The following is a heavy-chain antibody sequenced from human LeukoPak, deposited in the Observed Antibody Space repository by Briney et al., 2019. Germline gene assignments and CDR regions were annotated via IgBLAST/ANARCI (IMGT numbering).Heavy chain of an antibody. D-gene: IGHD6-19*01. J-gene: IGHJ3*02. CDR2: IYYSGST. V-gene: IGHV4-59*08. Sequence: SXTLSLTCTVSGGSITSYXXGWIRQPPGXXLEXIGYIYYSGSTNYNPSLKSRLTISVDTSKNQFSLKLSSVTAADTAVYYCARQSGWADAFDIWGQGTMVTVSS. CDR1: GGSITSYX. CDR3: ARQSGWADAFDI.